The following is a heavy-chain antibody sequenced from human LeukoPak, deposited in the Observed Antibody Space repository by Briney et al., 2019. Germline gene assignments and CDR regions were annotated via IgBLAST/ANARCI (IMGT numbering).Heavy chain of an antibody. CDR2: ISSSSSTI. CDR1: GFTFSSYS. V-gene: IGHV3-48*01. Sequence: RGSLRLSCAASGFTFSSYSMNWVRQAPGKGLEWVSYISSSSSTIYYADSVKGRFTISRDNAKNSLYLQMNSLRAEDTAVYYCARATVAGYYYYYMDVWGKGTTVTVSS. CDR3: ARATVAGYYYYYMDV. D-gene: IGHD4-17*01. J-gene: IGHJ6*03.